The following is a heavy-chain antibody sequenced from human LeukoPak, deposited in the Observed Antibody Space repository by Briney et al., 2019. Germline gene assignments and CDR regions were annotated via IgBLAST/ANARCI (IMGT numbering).Heavy chain of an antibody. CDR2: ISSDGSST. D-gene: IGHD4-17*01. CDR1: GFTFYTYW. V-gene: IGHV3-74*01. CDR3: ARYYGEGGYYFDY. Sequence: GVSVRLSCAASGFTFYTYWMQWVPQAPGKGRVWLSRISSDGSSTKDADSVKGRFTISRDNAKNTLYLQMNSLRAEDTAVYYCARYYGEGGYYFDYWGQGTLVTVSS. J-gene: IGHJ4*02.